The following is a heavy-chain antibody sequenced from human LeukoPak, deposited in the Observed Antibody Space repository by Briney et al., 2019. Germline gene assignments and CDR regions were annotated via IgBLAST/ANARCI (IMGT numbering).Heavy chain of an antibody. J-gene: IGHJ6*02. V-gene: IGHV3-21*01. CDR2: ISSSSSYI. CDR3: ARDQGDYYDSSGYFNYGMDV. CDR1: GFTFSSYS. Sequence: GGSLRLSCAASGFTFSSYSMNWVRQAPGKGLEWVSSISSSSSYIYYADSVKGRFTISRDNAKNSLYLQMNSLRAEDTAVYYCARDQGDYYDSSGYFNYGMDVWGQGTTVTVSS. D-gene: IGHD3-22*01.